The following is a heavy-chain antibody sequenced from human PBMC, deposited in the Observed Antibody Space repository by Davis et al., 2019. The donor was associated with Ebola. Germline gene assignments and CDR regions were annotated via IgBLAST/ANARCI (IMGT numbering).Heavy chain of an antibody. CDR3: ARGPLRYYYGSGSWDFDY. V-gene: IGHV4-34*01. J-gene: IGHJ4*02. CDR1: GGSFSGYY. D-gene: IGHD3-10*01. Sequence: GSLRLSCAVYGGSFSGYYWSWIRQPPGKGLEWIGEINHSGSTNYNPSLKSRVTISVDTSKNQFSLKLSSVTAADTAVYYCARGPLRYYYGSGSWDFDYWGQGTLVTVSS. CDR2: INHSGST.